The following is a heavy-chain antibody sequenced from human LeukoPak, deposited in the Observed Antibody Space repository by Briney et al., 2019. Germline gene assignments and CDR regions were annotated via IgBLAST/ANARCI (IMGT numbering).Heavy chain of an antibody. CDR2: INPGGGNT. J-gene: IGHJ3*02. D-gene: IGHD5-24*01. CDR1: GYTFTNYY. V-gene: IGHV1-46*01. CDR3: ARIRDGYNDAYDI. Sequence: GASVKVSCKASGYTFTNYYIHWVRQAPGQELEWMGLINPGGGNTNYAQNFQGRVTMTRDTSTSTIYMELSSLRSEDTAIYYCARIRDGYNDAYDIWGQGTVVTVPS.